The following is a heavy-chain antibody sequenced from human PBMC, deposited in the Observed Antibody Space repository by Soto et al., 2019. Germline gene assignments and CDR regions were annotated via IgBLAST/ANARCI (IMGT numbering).Heavy chain of an antibody. V-gene: IGHV4-59*01. CDR2: IYNRGRV. Sequence: QVQLQESGPGLVKPSETLSLTCDVSGHSISDYYWSWIRQSPGKGLEWLGYIYNRGRVSPNPSLQSRATISMDTSKNQLSLNLRSVTAADTAVYYCARARGDILREVVKYNMDVWGPGATVTVS. D-gene: IGHD3-10*01. J-gene: IGHJ6*03. CDR1: GHSISDYY. CDR3: ARARGDILREVVKYNMDV.